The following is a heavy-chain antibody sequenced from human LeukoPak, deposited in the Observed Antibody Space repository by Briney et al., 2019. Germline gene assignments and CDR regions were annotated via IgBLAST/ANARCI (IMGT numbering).Heavy chain of an antibody. D-gene: IGHD6-13*01. CDR3: ARDFRLAAVGTIQSRFDP. CDR2: NSDDNGNT. J-gene: IGHJ5*02. Sequence: ASVKVSCKASGYTFTSHCISWVRQAPGEGLEWMGWNSDDNGNTDYAQKLQGRVSMTTDTSTITAYMEQRSLRSDDTAVYYCARDFRLAAVGTIQSRFDPWGQGTLVTVSS. V-gene: IGHV1-18*01. CDR1: GYTFTSHC.